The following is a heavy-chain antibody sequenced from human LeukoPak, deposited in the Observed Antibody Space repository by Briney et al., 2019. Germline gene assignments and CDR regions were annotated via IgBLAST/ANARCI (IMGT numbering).Heavy chain of an antibody. CDR3: TRDTGTTGEVKFDP. J-gene: IGHJ5*02. V-gene: IGHV4-4*07. D-gene: IGHD4-17*01. CDR2: IYTSGST. CDR1: GNSFGNYY. Sequence: PSETLSLTCTVSGNSFGNYYWSWIRQPAGKGLEWIGRIYTSGSTTYNPSLKSRVTMSADTSKNQFSLKLSSVTAADTAVYYCTRDTGTTGEVKFDPWGQGTLVTVSS.